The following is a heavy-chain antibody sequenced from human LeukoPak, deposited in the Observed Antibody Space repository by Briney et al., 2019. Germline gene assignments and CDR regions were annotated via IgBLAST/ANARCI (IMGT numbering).Heavy chain of an antibody. V-gene: IGHV1-2*02. Sequence: GASVKVSCTASGYTFIGYYMHWVRQAPGQGLEWMGWINPNTGDTNFAQKFQGRVTMTRDTSIATAYLELSRLNSDDTAVYYCATGSKGLRFNYYFDYWGQGTLVTVSS. CDR3: ATGSKGLRFNYYFDY. J-gene: IGHJ4*02. D-gene: IGHD5-12*01. CDR1: GYTFIGYY. CDR2: INPNTGDT.